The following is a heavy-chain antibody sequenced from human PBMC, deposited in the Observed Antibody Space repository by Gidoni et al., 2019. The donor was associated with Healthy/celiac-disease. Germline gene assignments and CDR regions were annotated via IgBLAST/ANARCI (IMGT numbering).Heavy chain of an antibody. V-gene: IGHV4-61*02. Sequence: TNYNPSLKSRVTLSVDTSKNQFSLKLSSVTAADTAVYYCARGAEYFQNWGQGTLVTVSS. CDR3: ARGAEYFQN. J-gene: IGHJ1*01. CDR2: T.